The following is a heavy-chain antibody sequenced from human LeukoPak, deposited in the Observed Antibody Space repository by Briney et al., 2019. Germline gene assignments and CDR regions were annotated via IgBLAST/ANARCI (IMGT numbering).Heavy chain of an antibody. CDR3: TRERSTVTFDY. J-gene: IGHJ4*02. CDR1: GASISPHY. D-gene: IGHD4-17*01. CDR2: VYYNGFT. V-gene: IGHV4-59*11. Sequence: KPSETLSLTCTVSGASISPHYWTWIRQAPGRGLEWIGYVYYNGFTSYNASLRSRLILSVDTARNQVSLKLTSVTAADTAVYYCTRERSTVTFDYWGQGTLVTVSS.